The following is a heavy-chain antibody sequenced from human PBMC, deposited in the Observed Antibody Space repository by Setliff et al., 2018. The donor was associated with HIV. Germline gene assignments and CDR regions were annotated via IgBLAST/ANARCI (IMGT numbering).Heavy chain of an antibody. CDR3: AKDRGDYDFWSGYYVY. D-gene: IGHD3-3*01. Sequence: GGSLRLSCAASGFTFKNYAMSWVRQAPGKGLEWVSGIGGSGAKTNYADSVKGRFTISRDNSKNTLYLQMSSLRAEDTAVYYCAKDRGDYDFWSGYYVYWGQGTTVTVSS. CDR2: IGGSGAKT. J-gene: IGHJ4*02. CDR1: GFTFKNYA. V-gene: IGHV3-23*01.